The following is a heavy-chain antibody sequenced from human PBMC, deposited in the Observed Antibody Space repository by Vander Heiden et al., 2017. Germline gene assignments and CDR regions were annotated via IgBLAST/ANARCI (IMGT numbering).Heavy chain of an antibody. CDR1: GGSISSRGYY. CDR2: IYYSGST. CDR3: ARPLRYFDWQY. J-gene: IGHJ4*02. Sequence: QLQLQESGPGPVKPSETLTLTCTVSGGSISSRGYYWGWIRQARGKGLEWIGKIYYSGSTYYNPSLKSRVTMSIDTSKNQFSLKLSSVTAADTAVYYCARPLRYFDWQYWGQGTLVTVSS. D-gene: IGHD3-9*01. V-gene: IGHV4-39*01.